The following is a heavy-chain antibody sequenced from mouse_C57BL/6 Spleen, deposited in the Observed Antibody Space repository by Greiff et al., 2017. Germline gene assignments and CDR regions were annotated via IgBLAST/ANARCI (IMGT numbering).Heavy chain of an antibody. J-gene: IGHJ4*01. CDR1: GYTFTSYG. CDR3: ARRSYGSSDAMDY. D-gene: IGHD1-1*01. Sequence: VKLQQSGAELARPGASVKLSCKASGYTFTSYGISWVKQRTGQGLEWIGEIYPRSGNTYYNEKFKGKATLTADKSSSTAYMELRSLTSEDSAVDFCARRSYGSSDAMDYWGQGTSVTVSS. CDR2: IYPRSGNT. V-gene: IGHV1-81*01.